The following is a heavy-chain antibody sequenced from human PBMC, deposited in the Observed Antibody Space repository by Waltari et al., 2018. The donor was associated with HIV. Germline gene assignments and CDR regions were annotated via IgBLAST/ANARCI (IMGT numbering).Heavy chain of an antibody. CDR2: IKQDGSEK. Sequence: EVQLVESGGGLVQPGVSLRLSCAASGSTFSRYWMSWVRQAPGKGLEWVANIKQDGSEKYYVDSVNGRFTISRDNAENSLYLQMNSLRAEDTAVYYCARGGFYGSGSKVNWGQGTLVTVSS. V-gene: IGHV3-7*04. D-gene: IGHD3-10*01. CDR1: GSTFSRYW. CDR3: ARGGFYGSGSKVN. J-gene: IGHJ4*02.